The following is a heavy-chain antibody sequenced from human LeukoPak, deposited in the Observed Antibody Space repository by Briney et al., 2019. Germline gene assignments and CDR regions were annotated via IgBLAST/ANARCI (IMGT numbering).Heavy chain of an antibody. V-gene: IGHV3-33*01. D-gene: IGHD2-15*01. CDR2: IWYDGSNK. CDR3: ARDSRRFCSGGSCYGHYYYYGMDV. CDR1: GFTFSSYS. J-gene: IGHJ6*04. Sequence: GRSLRLSCAASGFTFSSYSMHWVRQAPGKGLEWVAVIWYDGSNKYYADSVKGRFTISRDNSKNTLYLQMNSLRAEDTAVYYCARDSRRFCSGGSCYGHYYYYGMDVWGKGTTVTVSS.